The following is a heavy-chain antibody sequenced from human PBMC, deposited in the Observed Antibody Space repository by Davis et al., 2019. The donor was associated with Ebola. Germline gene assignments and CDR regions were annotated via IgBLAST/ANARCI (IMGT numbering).Heavy chain of an antibody. CDR1: GYSFTNNW. CDR2: IYPGDSDT. V-gene: IGHV5-51*01. D-gene: IGHD2-15*01. CDR3: ARQIVVVVAASKTGRFDP. J-gene: IGHJ5*02. Sequence: GESLKISCQASGYSFTNNWITWVRQMPGKGLEWMGIIYPGDSDTRYSPSFQGQVTISADKSISTAYLQWSSLKASDTAMYYCARQIVVVVAASKTGRFDPWGQGTLVTVSS.